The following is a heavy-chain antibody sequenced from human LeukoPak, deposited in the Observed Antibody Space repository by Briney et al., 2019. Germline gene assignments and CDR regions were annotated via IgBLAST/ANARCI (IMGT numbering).Heavy chain of an antibody. CDR2: IYYSGST. CDR1: GGSFSGYY. Sequence: SETLSLTCAVYGGSFSGYYWSWIRQPPGKGLEWIGSIYYSGSTYYNPSLKSRVTISVDTSKNQFSLKLSSVTAADTAVYYCARRRGYSGYSFDYWGQGTLVTVSS. D-gene: IGHD5-12*01. V-gene: IGHV4-34*01. J-gene: IGHJ4*02. CDR3: ARRRGYSGYSFDY.